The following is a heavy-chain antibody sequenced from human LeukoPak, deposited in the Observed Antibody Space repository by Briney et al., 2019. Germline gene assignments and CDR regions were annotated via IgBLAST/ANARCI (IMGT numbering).Heavy chain of an antibody. J-gene: IGHJ4*02. CDR3: ARDRVSGSYNY. Sequence: PGGSLRLSCAASGFTFGSYWMSWVRQAPGKGLEWVANIKEDGSEKNYVDSVKGRFTISRDNAKNSLYLQMNSLRAEDTAAYYCARDRVSGSYNYWGQGTLVTVSS. V-gene: IGHV3-7*01. D-gene: IGHD1-26*01. CDR2: IKEDGSEK. CDR1: GFTFGSYW.